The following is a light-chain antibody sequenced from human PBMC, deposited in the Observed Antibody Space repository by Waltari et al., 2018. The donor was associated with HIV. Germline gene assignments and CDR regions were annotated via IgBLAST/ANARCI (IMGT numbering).Light chain of an antibody. V-gene: IGLV1-44*01. CDR2: TND. CDR1: SSNIGTNI. J-gene: IGLJ3*02. Sequence: QSVLTPPPSVSGTPGQNVTISCSGSSSNIGTNIVNWYQQLPGAAPKLLIYTNDQRPSGVPDRFSGSKSGTSASLAISGLQSADEADYYCAAWDDSLNGMFGGGTKLTVL. CDR3: AAWDDSLNGM.